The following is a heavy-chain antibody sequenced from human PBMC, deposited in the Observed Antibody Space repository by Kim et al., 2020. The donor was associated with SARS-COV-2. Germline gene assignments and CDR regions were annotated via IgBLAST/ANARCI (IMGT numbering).Heavy chain of an antibody. V-gene: IGHV4-59*08. CDR1: GGSINRYS. CDR3: ARHGSNNWFDP. CDR2: IYYSGST. J-gene: IGHJ5*02. Sequence: SETLSLTCTVSGGSINRYSWTWIRQPPGKGLEWIGCIYYSGSTNYNPSLMSRVTISVDTSKNQFSLRLSSVTAADTAVYYCARHGSNNWFDPWGQGTLVT.